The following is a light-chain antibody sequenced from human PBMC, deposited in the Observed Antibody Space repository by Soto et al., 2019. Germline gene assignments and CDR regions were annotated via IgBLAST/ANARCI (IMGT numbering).Light chain of an antibody. CDR3: SSYSSGSTLYV. V-gene: IGLV2-14*03. CDR1: SSDVGGYNY. CDR2: DVS. J-gene: IGLJ1*01. Sequence: QSALTQPASVSGSPGQSITISCTGTSSDVGGYNYVSWYQHHPGKAPKLMIYDVSVRPSGVSNRFSGSKSGNTASLTISGLQAEDEAAYYCSSYSSGSTLYVFGTGTKLT.